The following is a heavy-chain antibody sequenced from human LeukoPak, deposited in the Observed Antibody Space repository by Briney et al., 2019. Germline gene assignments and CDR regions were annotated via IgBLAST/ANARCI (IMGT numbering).Heavy chain of an antibody. Sequence: SETLSLTCTVSGGSISSYYWSWIRQPPGKGLEWIGYVYYSGTTNYNPSLKSRVIISVDTSKNQFSLKLSPVIAADTAVYYCARGSSGWYLRSWGQGTLVTVSS. CDR2: VYYSGTT. CDR1: GGSISSYY. J-gene: IGHJ4*02. V-gene: IGHV4-59*01. D-gene: IGHD6-19*01. CDR3: ARGSSGWYLRS.